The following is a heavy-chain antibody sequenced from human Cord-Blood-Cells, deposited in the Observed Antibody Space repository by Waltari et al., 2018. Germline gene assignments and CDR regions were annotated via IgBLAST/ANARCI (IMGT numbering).Heavy chain of an antibody. V-gene: IGHV3-74*01. CDR1: GFTFSSSW. Sequence: EVQLVESGGGLVQPGGSLRLSCAASGFTFSSSWMHWLCQAPGKGRVWVSRINSDGSSTSYADSVKGRFTISRDNAKNTLYLQMNSLRAEDTAVYYCARETYYDFWSALYGMDVWGQGTTVTVSS. D-gene: IGHD3-3*01. CDR3: ARETYYDFWSALYGMDV. CDR2: INSDGSST. J-gene: IGHJ6*02.